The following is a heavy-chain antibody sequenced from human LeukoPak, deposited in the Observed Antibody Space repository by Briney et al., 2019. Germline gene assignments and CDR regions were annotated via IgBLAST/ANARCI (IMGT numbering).Heavy chain of an antibody. Sequence: GGSLRLSCAASGFTFSSYSMNWVRQAPGKGLEWVSSISSSSSYIYYADSVKGRFTISRDNAKNSLYLQMNSLRAEDTAVYYCARDFPYSPIMDVWGKGATVTVCS. CDR2: ISSSSSYI. CDR1: GFTFSSYS. J-gene: IGHJ6*04. V-gene: IGHV3-21*01. D-gene: IGHD5-12*01. CDR3: ARDFPYSPIMDV.